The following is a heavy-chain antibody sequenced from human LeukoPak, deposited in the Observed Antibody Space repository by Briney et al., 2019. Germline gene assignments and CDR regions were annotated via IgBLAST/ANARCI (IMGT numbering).Heavy chain of an antibody. Sequence: GGSLRLSCATSGLTFSSYNMNWVRQAPGKGLQWVSAISGGGVAVYYADSVKGRFTISRDNSKNTLYLQMNSLRAEDTAVYYCAKDGFDYYDSSGYYYFNYWGQGTLVTVSS. CDR1: GLTFSSYN. CDR3: AKDGFDYYDSSGYYYFNY. CDR2: ISGGGVAV. D-gene: IGHD3-22*01. V-gene: IGHV3-23*01. J-gene: IGHJ4*02.